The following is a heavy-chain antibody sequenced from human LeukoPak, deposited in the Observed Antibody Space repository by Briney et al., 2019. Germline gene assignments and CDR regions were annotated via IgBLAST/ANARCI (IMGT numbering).Heavy chain of an antibody. Sequence: ASVKVSCKASGYTFTSYYMHWVRHAPGQGLEWMGIINPSGGSTSYAQKFQGRVTMTRDTSTSPVYMELSSLRSEDTAVYYCASSGLRGYSYGYVDYWGQGTLVTVSS. J-gene: IGHJ4*02. CDR3: ASSGLRGYSYGYVDY. D-gene: IGHD5-18*01. CDR2: INPSGGST. CDR1: GYTFTSYY. V-gene: IGHV1-46*01.